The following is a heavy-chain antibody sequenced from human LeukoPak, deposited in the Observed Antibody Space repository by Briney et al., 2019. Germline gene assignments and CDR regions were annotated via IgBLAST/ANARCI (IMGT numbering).Heavy chain of an antibody. CDR2: IYSGGNT. CDR1: GFTVSINY. D-gene: IGHD2-2*01. Sequence: GGSLRLSCAASGFTVSINYMSWVRQAPGKGLEWVSVIYSGGNTYYADSVKGRFTISRDNSKNTVYLQMNSLRAEDTAVYYCARGETSSYDYWGQGTLVPVSS. V-gene: IGHV3-53*01. CDR3: ARGETSSYDY. J-gene: IGHJ4*02.